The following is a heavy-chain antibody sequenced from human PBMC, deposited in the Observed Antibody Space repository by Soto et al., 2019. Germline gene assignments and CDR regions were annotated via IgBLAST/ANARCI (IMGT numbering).Heavy chain of an antibody. CDR2: INPNSGGT. CDR1: GYSFTGYY. Sequence: ASVKVSCKASGYSFTGYYMNWVRQAPGQGLEWMGWINPNSGGTNYAQKFGGRVTLNRDTSISTAYMGLSSLRSGDTAVYFCARGGFTALATDAFDIWGQGTMVTVSS. CDR3: ARGGFTALATDAFDI. D-gene: IGHD5-18*01. V-gene: IGHV1-2*02. J-gene: IGHJ3*02.